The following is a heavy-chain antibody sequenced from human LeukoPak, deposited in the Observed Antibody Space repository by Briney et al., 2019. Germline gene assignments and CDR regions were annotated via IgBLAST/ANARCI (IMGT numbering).Heavy chain of an antibody. D-gene: IGHD6-13*01. CDR2: IRYDGSNK. Sequence: GGSLRLSCAASGFTFNSYGMHWVRQAPGKGLEWVAFIRYDGSNKYYADSVKGRFTISRDNSKNTLYLQMNSLRAEDTAVYYCAKLRSSAAGSTDYWGQGTLVTVSS. J-gene: IGHJ4*02. CDR3: AKLRSSAAGSTDY. CDR1: GFTFNSYG. V-gene: IGHV3-30*02.